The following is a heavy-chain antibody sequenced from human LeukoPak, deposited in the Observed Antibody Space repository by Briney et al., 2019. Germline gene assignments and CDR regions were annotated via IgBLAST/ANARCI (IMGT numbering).Heavy chain of an antibody. V-gene: IGHV4-34*01. CDR1: GGSFSGYY. Sequence: PSETLSLTCAVYGGSFSGYYWSWIRQPPGKGLEWIGEINHSGSTNYNPSLKSRVTISVDTSKNQFSLKLSSVTAADTAVYYCARVGYSYGTYYYDSSGYYLDYWGQGTLVTVSS. CDR2: INHSGST. J-gene: IGHJ4*02. CDR3: ARVGYSYGTYYYDSSGYYLDY. D-gene: IGHD3-22*01.